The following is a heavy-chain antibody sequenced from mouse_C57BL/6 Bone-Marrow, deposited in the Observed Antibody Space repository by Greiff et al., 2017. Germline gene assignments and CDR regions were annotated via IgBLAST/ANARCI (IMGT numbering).Heavy chain of an antibody. Sequence: QVQLKQSGAELARPGASVKLSCKASGYTFTSYGISWVKQRTGQGLECIGEIYPRSGNTYYNEKFKGKATLTADKSSSTAYMELRSLTSEDSAVYFCARSEGPTVVPSYFDVWGTGTTVTVSS. D-gene: IGHD1-1*01. CDR3: ARSEGPTVVPSYFDV. J-gene: IGHJ1*03. CDR1: GYTFTSYG. V-gene: IGHV1-81*01. CDR2: IYPRSGNT.